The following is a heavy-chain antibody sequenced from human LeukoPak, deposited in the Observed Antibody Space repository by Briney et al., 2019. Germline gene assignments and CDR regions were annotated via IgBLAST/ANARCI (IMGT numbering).Heavy chain of an antibody. J-gene: IGHJ4*02. CDR3: ARGRFIAGTTAYYFDY. D-gene: IGHD1-26*01. CDR2: INQGEGEK. V-gene: IGHV3-7*03. CDR1: GFTFSSHW. Sequence: GSLRLSCVDSGFTFSSHWMSWVRQAPGKGLEWVVNINQGEGEKYYVDSVKGRFTISRDNAKKSLFLQMNSLRAEDTAVYYCARGRFIAGTTAYYFDYWGQGTLVTVSS.